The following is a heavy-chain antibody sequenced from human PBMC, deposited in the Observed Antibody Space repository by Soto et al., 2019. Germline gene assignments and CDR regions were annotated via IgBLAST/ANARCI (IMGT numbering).Heavy chain of an antibody. D-gene: IGHD3-3*01. CDR1: GGSISSYY. V-gene: IGHV4-39*01. CDR3: ARHTPAISISDH. J-gene: IGHJ4*02. CDR2: IYYSGST. Sequence: SETLSLTCTVSGGSISSYYWGWIRQPPGKGLEWIGSIYYSGSTYHNPSLKSRVTISVDTSKNQFSLKLSSVTAADTAVYYCARHTPAISISDHWGQGTLVTVS.